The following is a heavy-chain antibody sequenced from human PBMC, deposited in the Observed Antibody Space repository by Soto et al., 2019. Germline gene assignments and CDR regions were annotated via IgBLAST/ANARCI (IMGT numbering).Heavy chain of an antibody. D-gene: IGHD5-12*01. CDR3: ARGRAVATNFDY. V-gene: IGHV4-31*03. CDR1: GGSISSGGYY. CDR2: IYCSGST. Sequence: QVQLQESGPGLVKPSQTLSLTCTVSGGSISSGGYYWSWIRQHPGKGLEWIGYIYCSGSTYYNPSLKSRVTISVDTSKNQFSLKLSSVTAADTAVYYCARGRAVATNFDYWGQGTLVTVSS. J-gene: IGHJ4*02.